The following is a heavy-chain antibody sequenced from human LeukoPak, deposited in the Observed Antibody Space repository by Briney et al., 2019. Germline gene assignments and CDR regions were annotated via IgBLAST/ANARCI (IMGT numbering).Heavy chain of an antibody. CDR2: ISSSSSYI. V-gene: IGHV3-21*01. D-gene: IGHD1-1*01. CDR3: ARERQLERLTFGKEGSAFGY. Sequence: GGSLRLSCAATGFIFSNYTMNWVRQAPGKGLEWVSSISSSSSYIYYAASVKGRFTISRDNAKNSLYLQMNRLRAEDTAVYYCARERQLERLTFGKEGSAFGYRGQGTLVTVSS. CDR1: GFIFSNYT. J-gene: IGHJ4*02.